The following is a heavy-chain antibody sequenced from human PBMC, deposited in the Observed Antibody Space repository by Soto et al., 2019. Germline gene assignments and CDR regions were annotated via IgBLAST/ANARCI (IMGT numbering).Heavy chain of an antibody. CDR2: IYYSGST. V-gene: IGHV4-39*07. J-gene: IGHJ5*02. CDR1: GGSISSSSYY. Sequence: SETLSLTCTVSGGSISSSSYYWGWIRQPPGKGLEWIGSIYYSGSTYYNPSLKSRVTISVDTSKNQFSLKLSSVTAADTAVYYCARDRNSIWFDPWGQGTLVTVSS. D-gene: IGHD3-22*01. CDR3: ARDRNSIWFDP.